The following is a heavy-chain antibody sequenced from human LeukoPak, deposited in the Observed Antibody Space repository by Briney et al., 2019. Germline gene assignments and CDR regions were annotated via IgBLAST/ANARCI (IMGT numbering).Heavy chain of an antibody. CDR3: ARGAYYFAY. CDR2: IKQDGREK. CDR1: GFTFSSYW. J-gene: IGHJ4*02. Sequence: PGGSLRLSCAASGFTFSSYWMIWVRQAPGKGLEGVANIKQDGREKYYVDSVKGRFTISRENARNSLYLQMNSLRAEDTAVYYCARGAYYFAYWGQGALVTVSS. V-gene: IGHV3-7*01.